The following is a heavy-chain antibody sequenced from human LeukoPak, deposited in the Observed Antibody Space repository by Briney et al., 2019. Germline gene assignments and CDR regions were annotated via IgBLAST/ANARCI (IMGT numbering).Heavy chain of an antibody. CDR2: ISSSSNYI. D-gene: IGHD3-3*01. Sequence: GGSLRLSCAASGFTFNSYTMNWVRQAPGKGLEWVSSISSSSNYIYYADSVKGRFTISRDNAKNSLYLQMNSLRAEDTAVYYCAKSPSRVFGFLEWYWGQGTLVTVSS. CDR1: GFTFNSYT. CDR3: AKSPSRVFGFLEWY. J-gene: IGHJ4*02. V-gene: IGHV3-21*04.